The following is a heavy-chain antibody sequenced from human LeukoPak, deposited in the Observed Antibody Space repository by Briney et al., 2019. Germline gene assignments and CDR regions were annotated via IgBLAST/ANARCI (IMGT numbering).Heavy chain of an antibody. V-gene: IGHV1-2*04. CDR2: INPNSGGT. J-gene: IGHJ4*02. Sequence: XSVKVSCKASGYTFTGYYMHWVRQAPGQGLEWMGWINPNSGGTNYAQKFQGWVTMTRDTSISTAYMELSRLKSDDTAVYYCARGGGRDSSGYYYFDYWGQGTLVTVSS. D-gene: IGHD3-22*01. CDR1: GYTFTGYY. CDR3: ARGGGRDSSGYYYFDY.